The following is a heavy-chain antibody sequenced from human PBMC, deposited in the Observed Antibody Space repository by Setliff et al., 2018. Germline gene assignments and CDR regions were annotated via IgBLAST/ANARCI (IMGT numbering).Heavy chain of an antibody. Sequence: PGGSLRLSCSASGFTFSRYAMHWVRQAPRKGLESVSAISSTGIPIHYADSVKARFTISRDDAQNTLYLQMSSLRTDDTAVYYCVKDPSVYGADSGSIWGQGTMVTVSS. CDR2: ISSTGIPI. J-gene: IGHJ3*02. V-gene: IGHV3-64D*09. D-gene: IGHD2-21*02. CDR3: VKDPSVYGADSGSI. CDR1: GFTFSRYA.